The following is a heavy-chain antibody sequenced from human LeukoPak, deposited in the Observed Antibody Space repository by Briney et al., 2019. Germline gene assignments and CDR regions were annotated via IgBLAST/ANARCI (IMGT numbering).Heavy chain of an antibody. V-gene: IGHV3-23*01. CDR2: ISDSSGST. D-gene: IGHD2/OR15-2a*01. CDR3: ARDRKLYAV. Sequence: PGGSLRLSCAASGFTFSTYAMSWVRQAPGKGLEWVSAISDSSGSTYYADSVKGRFTISRDNSKNTLYLQVSSLRTEDTAVYYCARDRKLYAVWGQGTLVTVSS. CDR1: GFTFSTYA. J-gene: IGHJ4*02.